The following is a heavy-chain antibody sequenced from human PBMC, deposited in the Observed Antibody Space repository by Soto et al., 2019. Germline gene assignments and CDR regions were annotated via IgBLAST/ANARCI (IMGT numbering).Heavy chain of an antibody. Sequence: SETLSLTCTVSGCSVSSGSYYWSWFRQPPGKGLEWIGYIYYSGSTNYNPSLKSRVTISVDTSKNQFSLKLSSVTAADTAVYYCERVMDTAMVWGMEVWGQGNTVTVTS. D-gene: IGHD5-18*01. CDR2: IYYSGST. V-gene: IGHV4-61*01. J-gene: IGHJ6*02. CDR3: ERVMDTAMVWGMEV. CDR1: GCSVSSGSYY.